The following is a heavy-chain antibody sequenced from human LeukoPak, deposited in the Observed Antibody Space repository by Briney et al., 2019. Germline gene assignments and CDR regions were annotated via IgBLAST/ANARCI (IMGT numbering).Heavy chain of an antibody. CDR1: GYTFTDYY. CDR3: ARGVMSNDYNDYFDY. J-gene: IGHJ4*02. V-gene: IGHV1-2*02. D-gene: IGHD4-11*01. CDR2: ITPNSGGT. Sequence: ASVRVSCKASGYTFTDYYIHWVRQAPGQGLEWMGGITPNSGGTNYAQKFQDRVTMTRDTSITTASMELSRLRSDDTAVYYCARGVMSNDYNDYFDYWGQGALVTVSS.